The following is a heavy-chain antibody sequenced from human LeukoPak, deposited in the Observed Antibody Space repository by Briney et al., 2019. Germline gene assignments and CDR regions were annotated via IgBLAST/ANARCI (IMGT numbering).Heavy chain of an antibody. V-gene: IGHV3-7*01. J-gene: IGHJ5*02. CDR3: ARRDGYNRAGTWFDP. CDR2: MKQDGSEK. D-gene: IGHD5-24*01. Sequence: GGSLRLSCAASGFTFSSYWMSWVRQAPGKGLEWVANMKQDGSEKYYVDSVKGRFTISRDNAKNSLYLQMNSLRAEDTAVYYCARRDGYNRAGTWFDPWGQGTLVTVSS. CDR1: GFTFSSYW.